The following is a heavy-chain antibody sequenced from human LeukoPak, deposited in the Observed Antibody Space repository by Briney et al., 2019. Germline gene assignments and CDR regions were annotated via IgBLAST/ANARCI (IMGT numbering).Heavy chain of an antibody. Sequence: GGPLRLSCADSPVTFGTSAMSWVRQAPGKGLEWVSAVSAGGSNTYYAASVEGRFTISRDNSKDTLYLQMDSLRVEDTAQYFCARINCSGGTCYDYFDDWGQGTLVTVSS. CDR1: PVTFGTSA. D-gene: IGHD2-15*01. J-gene: IGHJ4*02. V-gene: IGHV3-23*01. CDR3: ARINCSGGTCYDYFDD. CDR2: VSAGGSNT.